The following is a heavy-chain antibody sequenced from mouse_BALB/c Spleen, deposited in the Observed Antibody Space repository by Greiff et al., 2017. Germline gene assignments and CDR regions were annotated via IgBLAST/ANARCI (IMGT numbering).Heavy chain of an antibody. V-gene: IGHV1-4*01. CDR1: GYTFTSYT. Sequence: QVQLKQSGAELARPGASVKMSCKASGYTFTSYTMHWVKQRPGQGLEWIGYINPSSGYTNYNQKFKDKATLTADKSSSTAYMQLSSLTSEDSAVYYCAREGASYYGFPIFDYWGQGTTLTVSS. CDR3: AREGASYYGFPIFDY. J-gene: IGHJ2*01. D-gene: IGHD1-2*01. CDR2: INPSSGYT.